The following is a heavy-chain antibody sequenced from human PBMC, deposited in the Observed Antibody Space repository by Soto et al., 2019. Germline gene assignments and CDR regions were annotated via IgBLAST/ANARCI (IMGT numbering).Heavy chain of an antibody. Sequence: GGSLRLSCATSGFVFSSYGMHWVRQAPGKGLEWVAVISYDGSNKYYADSVKGRFTISRDNSKNTLYLQMNSLRAEDTAVYYCAKDLYSTPVDYYYYYYGMDVWGQGTTVTVSS. V-gene: IGHV3-30*18. CDR3: AKDLYSTPVDYYYYYYGMDV. D-gene: IGHD4-17*01. CDR1: GFVFSSYG. J-gene: IGHJ6*02. CDR2: ISYDGSNK.